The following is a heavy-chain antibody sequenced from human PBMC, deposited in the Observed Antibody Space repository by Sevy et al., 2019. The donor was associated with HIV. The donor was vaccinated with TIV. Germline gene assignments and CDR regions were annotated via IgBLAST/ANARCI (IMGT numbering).Heavy chain of an antibody. J-gene: IGHJ4*02. D-gene: IGHD5-12*01. CDR2: IKSETDGGTT. CDR3: SMEDGYNYFDY. CDR1: GFTFGDYA. V-gene: IGHV3-15*01. Sequence: GGSLRLSCIASGFTFGDYAVSWVRQAPGKGLEWVGRIKSETDGGTTDYAEPVKGRFSISRDDSKNTLYLQMNSLKIEDTAVYYCSMEDGYNYFDYWGQGALVTVSS.